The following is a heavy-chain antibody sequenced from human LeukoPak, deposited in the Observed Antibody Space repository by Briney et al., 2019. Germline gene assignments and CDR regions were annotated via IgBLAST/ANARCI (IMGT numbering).Heavy chain of an antibody. J-gene: IGHJ4*02. Sequence: GRSLRLSCAASGFTFSNYGMHWVRQAPGKGLEWVAVIWYDGSNKYYADSVKGRFTISRDNSNNTLYLQMNSLRAEDTGVYYCAKDRETTASGTFDYWGQGTLVTVSS. CDR2: IWYDGSNK. D-gene: IGHD6-13*01. CDR3: AKDRETTASGTFDY. V-gene: IGHV3-33*03. CDR1: GFTFSNYG.